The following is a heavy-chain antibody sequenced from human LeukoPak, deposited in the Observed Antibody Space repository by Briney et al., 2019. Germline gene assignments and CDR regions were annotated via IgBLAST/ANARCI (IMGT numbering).Heavy chain of an antibody. D-gene: IGHD5-18*01. J-gene: IGHJ4*02. CDR2: IGSSGSTI. Sequence: GGSLRLSCSASGFPFSSYAMHWVRQAPGKGLEWVSYIGSSGSTIYYADSVKGRFTISRDNAKNSLYLQMSSLRAEDTAVYYCARVPGYSYGYGNDYWGQGTLVTVSS. CDR3: ARVPGYSYGYGNDY. CDR1: GFPFSSYA. V-gene: IGHV3-48*03.